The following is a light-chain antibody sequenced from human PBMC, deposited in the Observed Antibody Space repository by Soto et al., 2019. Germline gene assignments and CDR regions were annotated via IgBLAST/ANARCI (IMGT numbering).Light chain of an antibody. J-gene: IGLJ1*01. CDR1: SSDVGGYNY. CDR2: EVS. Sequence: QSVLTQPASVSGSPGQSITISCTGTSSDVGGYNYDSWYQQHPGKAPKLMIYEVSNRPAGVSNRFSGSKSANTASLTISGLQAEDEADDYRSSYTSSSTLVFGTRTKLTVL. V-gene: IGLV2-14*01. CDR3: SSYTSSSTLV.